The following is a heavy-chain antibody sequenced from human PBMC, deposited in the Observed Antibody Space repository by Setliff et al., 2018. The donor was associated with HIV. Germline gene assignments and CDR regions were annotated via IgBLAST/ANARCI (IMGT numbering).Heavy chain of an antibody. D-gene: IGHD2-8*01. CDR3: ARHSPNVGVRGDAFDI. Sequence: SETLSLTCTVSGGSISSGSYYWSWIRQPAGKGLEWIGHIYTSGATNYNPSLKSRVTISLDTSRTQFSLRLSSVTAADTAVYYCARHSPNVGVRGDAFDIWGQGTVVTVSS. V-gene: IGHV4-61*09. CDR1: GGSISSGSYY. CDR2: IYTSGAT. J-gene: IGHJ3*02.